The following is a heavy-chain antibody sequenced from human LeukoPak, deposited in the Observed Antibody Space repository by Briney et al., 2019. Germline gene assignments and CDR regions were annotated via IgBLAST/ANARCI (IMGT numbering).Heavy chain of an antibody. Sequence: PGGSLRLSCAASGFTFSSYGMHWVRQAPGKGLEWVAVIWYDGSNKYYADPVKGRFTISRDNSENTLYLQMNSLRAEDTAVYYCARDGIAAALYNWFDPWGQGTLVTVSS. CDR3: ARDGIAAALYNWFDP. CDR2: IWYDGSNK. V-gene: IGHV3-33*01. CDR1: GFTFSSYG. J-gene: IGHJ5*02. D-gene: IGHD6-13*01.